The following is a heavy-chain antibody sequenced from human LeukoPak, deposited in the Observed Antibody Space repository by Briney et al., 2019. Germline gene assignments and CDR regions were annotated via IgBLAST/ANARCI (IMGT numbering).Heavy chain of an antibody. CDR2: IYYSGST. D-gene: IGHD2-15*01. J-gene: IGHJ4*02. Sequence: PSETLSLTCTVSGGSISSSSYYWGWIRQPPGKGLEWIGSIYYSGSTYYNPSLKSRVTISVDTSKNQFSLKLSSVTAADTAVYYCARHGTVVVAAYYFDYWGQGTLVTVSS. V-gene: IGHV4-39*01. CDR3: ARHGTVVVAAYYFDY. CDR1: GGSISSSSYY.